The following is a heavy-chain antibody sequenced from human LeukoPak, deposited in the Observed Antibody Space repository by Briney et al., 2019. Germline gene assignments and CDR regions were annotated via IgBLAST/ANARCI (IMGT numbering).Heavy chain of an antibody. Sequence: PETLSLTCAVYGGSFSGYYWSWIRQPPGKGLEWIGEINHSGSTNYNPSLKSRVTISVDTSKNQFSLKLSSVTAADTAVYYCASSSYPYWYFDLWGRGTLVTVSS. V-gene: IGHV4-34*01. D-gene: IGHD6-13*01. CDR1: GGSFSGYY. CDR3: ASSSYPYWYFDL. J-gene: IGHJ2*01. CDR2: INHSGST.